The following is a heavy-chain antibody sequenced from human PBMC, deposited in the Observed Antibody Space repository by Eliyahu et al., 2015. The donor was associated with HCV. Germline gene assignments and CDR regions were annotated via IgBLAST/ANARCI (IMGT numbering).Heavy chain of an antibody. V-gene: IGHV1-69*01. D-gene: IGHD1-1*01. CDR3: AGGASGTFDF. J-gene: IGHJ4*02. CDR1: GTTFRDSA. CDR2: IISPXHSP. Sequence: QVQLVQSGAEVKKPGSSVKVSCXALGTTFRDSAITWVRQAPGQGLEWMGVIISPXHSPDYEQNFQGRVTITADEXTNTAYMELASLTSEDTAVYYCAGGASGTFDFWGQGTLVTVSS.